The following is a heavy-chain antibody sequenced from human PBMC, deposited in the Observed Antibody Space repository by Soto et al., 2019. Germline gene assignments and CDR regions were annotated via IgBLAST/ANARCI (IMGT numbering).Heavy chain of an antibody. CDR2: SYYSGST. CDR3: ARHGNYYYYMDV. V-gene: IGHV4-59*08. Sequence: QVQLQESGPGLVKPSETLSLTCTVSGGSISSYYWSWIRQPPGKGLEWIGYSYYSGSTNYNPSLKSRVTISVDTSKNQFSLKLSSVTAADTAVYYCARHGNYYYYMDVWGKGTTVTVSS. CDR1: GGSISSYY. D-gene: IGHD2-15*01. J-gene: IGHJ6*03.